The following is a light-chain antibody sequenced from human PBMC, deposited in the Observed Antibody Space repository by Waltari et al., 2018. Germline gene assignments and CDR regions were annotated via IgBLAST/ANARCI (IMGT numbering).Light chain of an antibody. V-gene: IGLV1-44*01. Sequence: QSVLTQPPSASGTPGQRVTISCSGSMHNIEGDLISWPQHLPGRAPTSLIYNNNQRPAGVPSRFSASKSGTSASLAISGLQSEDEADYYCAAWADSLSGYVFGTGTKVTVL. CDR3: AAWADSLSGYV. CDR1: MHNIEGDL. J-gene: IGLJ1*01. CDR2: NNN.